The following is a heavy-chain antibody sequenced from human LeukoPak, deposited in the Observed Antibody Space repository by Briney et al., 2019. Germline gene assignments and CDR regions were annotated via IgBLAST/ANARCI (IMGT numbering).Heavy chain of an antibody. CDR1: GYTLTSYD. CDR3: ARAPETPGRYSYGDNWFDP. Sequence: ASVKVSCKASGYTLTSYDINWVRQATGQGLEWMGWMNPNSGNTGYAQKFQGRVTMTRNTSISTAYMELSSLRSEDTAVYYCARAPETPGRYSYGDNWFDPWGQGTLVTVSS. J-gene: IGHJ5*02. D-gene: IGHD5-18*01. V-gene: IGHV1-8*01. CDR2: MNPNSGNT.